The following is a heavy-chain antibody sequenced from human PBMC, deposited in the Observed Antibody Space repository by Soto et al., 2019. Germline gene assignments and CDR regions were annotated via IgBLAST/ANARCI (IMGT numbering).Heavy chain of an antibody. V-gene: IGHV4-34*01. CDR1: GGSFSAYY. D-gene: IGHD5-18*01. J-gene: IGHJ4*02. CDR2: INDSGST. CDR3: ASLERGYNYGPSEY. Sequence: PSGTLSLTCAVYGGSFSAYYWSWIRQPPGKGLEWIGEINDSGSTNYNPSLKSRVTISVDTSKNQFSLKLRSVTAADTAVYYCASLERGYNYGPSEYWGQGTLVTVSS.